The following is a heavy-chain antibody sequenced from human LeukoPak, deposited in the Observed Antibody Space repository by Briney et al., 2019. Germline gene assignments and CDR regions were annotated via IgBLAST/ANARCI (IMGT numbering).Heavy chain of an antibody. CDR3: ASEGVVVPAAMSPLGY. D-gene: IGHD2-2*01. CDR2: VIPIFGTA. J-gene: IGHJ4*02. CDR1: GGTFSSYA. Sequence: SVKVSCKASGGTFSSYAISWVRQAPGQGLEWMGGVIPIFGTANYAQKFQGRVTITADESTSTAYMELSSLRSEDTAVYYWASEGVVVPAAMSPLGYWGQGTLVTVSS. V-gene: IGHV1-69*13.